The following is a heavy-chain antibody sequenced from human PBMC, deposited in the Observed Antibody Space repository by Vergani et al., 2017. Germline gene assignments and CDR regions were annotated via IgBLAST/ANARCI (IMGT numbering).Heavy chain of an antibody. CDR2: INHSGST. D-gene: IGHD3-22*01. Sequence: QVQLQESGPGLVKPSETLSLTCTVYGGSFSGYYWSWIRQPPGKGLEWIGEINHSGSTNYNPSLKSRVTISVDTSKNQFSLKLSSVTAADTAVYYCARGRGYYYDSTVYWYFDLWGRGTLVTVSS. CDR3: ARGRGYYYDSTVYWYFDL. CDR1: GGSFSGYY. J-gene: IGHJ2*01. V-gene: IGHV4-34*10.